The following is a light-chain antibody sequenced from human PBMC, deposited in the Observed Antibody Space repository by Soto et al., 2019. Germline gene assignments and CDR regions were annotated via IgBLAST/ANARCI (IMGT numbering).Light chain of an antibody. CDR3: GSYTTSGTFVV. CDR2: EVS. J-gene: IGLJ2*01. V-gene: IGLV2-18*02. CDR1: NNAVGSYDR. Sequence: QSVLPQPPSVSGFPGQSVTISCTGTNNAVGSYDRVSWYQQPPGTAPRLMIYEVSHRPSGVPDRFSGSKSGYTASLTISGLQAEDEADYYCGSYTTSGTFVVFGGGTKLTVL.